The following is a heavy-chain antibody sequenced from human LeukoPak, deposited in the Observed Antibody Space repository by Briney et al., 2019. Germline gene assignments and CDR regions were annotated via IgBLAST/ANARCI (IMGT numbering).Heavy chain of an antibody. CDR1: GGFISSDNYY. Sequence: SETLSLTCTVSGGFISSDNYYWTWIRQPAGGGLEWIGRISTSESTNYNPSLKSRVTISVDTSKNQFSLKLSSVTAADTAVYYCARGQPDFWRVYYYYYMDVWGKGTTVTVSS. V-gene: IGHV4-61*02. D-gene: IGHD3-3*01. J-gene: IGHJ6*03. CDR2: ISTSEST. CDR3: ARGQPDFWRVYYYYYMDV.